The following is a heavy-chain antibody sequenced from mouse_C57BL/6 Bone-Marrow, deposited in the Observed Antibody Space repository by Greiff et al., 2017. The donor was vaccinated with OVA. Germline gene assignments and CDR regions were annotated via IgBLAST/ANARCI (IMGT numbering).Heavy chain of an antibody. V-gene: IGHV5-17*01. Sequence: EVMLVESGGGLVKPGGSLTLSCAASGFTFSDYGMHWVRQAPEKGLEWVAYISSGSSNIYYADTVKGRFTISRDNAKNTLFLQMTSLRSEDTAMYYCARPGYYGSSDYAMDYWGQGTSVTVSS. CDR1: GFTFSDYG. J-gene: IGHJ4*01. CDR2: ISSGSSNI. CDR3: ARPGYYGSSDYAMDY. D-gene: IGHD1-1*01.